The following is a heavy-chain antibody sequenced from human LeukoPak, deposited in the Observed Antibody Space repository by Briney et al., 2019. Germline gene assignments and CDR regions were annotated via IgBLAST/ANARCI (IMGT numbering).Heavy chain of an antibody. CDR2: ITRDGSGT. V-gene: IGHV3-43*01. CDR3: AKDWAMIREDYYMDV. Sequence: GGSLRLSCAASGFTFDRYTMYWVRQPPGKGLEWVAHITRDGSGTYYADPVKGRFTISRDNSKKSLYLQMNSLRIEDTALYYCAKDWAMIREDYYMDVWGKGTTVTVSS. CDR1: GFTFDRYT. J-gene: IGHJ6*03. D-gene: IGHD3-10*01.